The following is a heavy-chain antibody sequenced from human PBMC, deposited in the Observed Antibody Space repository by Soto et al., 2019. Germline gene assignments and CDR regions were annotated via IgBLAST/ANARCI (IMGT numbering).Heavy chain of an antibody. V-gene: IGHV3-30*18. Sequence: QVQLVESGGGVVQPGRSLRLSCAASGFTFSSYGMHWVRQAPGKGLEWVAVISYDGSNKYYADSVKGRFTISRDNSKNTLYLQMNSLRAEDTAVYYCAKDLGAHDILTGYPAIGDYWGQGTLVTVSS. D-gene: IGHD3-9*01. J-gene: IGHJ4*02. CDR2: ISYDGSNK. CDR3: AKDLGAHDILTGYPAIGDY. CDR1: GFTFSSYG.